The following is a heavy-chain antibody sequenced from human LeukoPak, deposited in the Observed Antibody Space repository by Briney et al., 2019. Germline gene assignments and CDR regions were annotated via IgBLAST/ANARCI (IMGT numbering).Heavy chain of an antibody. D-gene: IGHD1-7*01. CDR2: IKQDGSEK. Sequence: GGSLRLSCAASGFTFSSYWMSWVRQAPGKGREWVAKIKQDGSEKYYVDSVKGRFTISRDNAKNSLYLQMNSLRAEDTAVYYCARGRTETISIADYWGQGTLVTVSS. CDR3: ARGRTETISIADY. CDR1: GFTFSSYW. J-gene: IGHJ4*02. V-gene: IGHV3-7*01.